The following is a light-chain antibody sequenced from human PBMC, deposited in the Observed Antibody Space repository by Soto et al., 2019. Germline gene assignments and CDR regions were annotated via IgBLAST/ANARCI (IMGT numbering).Light chain of an antibody. CDR2: GTS. Sequence: DIQMTQSPSSLSASVGERVTITCRASQSISTYLNWYQQKPGKPPNLLIYGTSNLQNGVSSRFIGSGSGTDFTLTISSLQPEDFATYYCQQSYSSLWTFGQGTKVEIK. CDR3: QQSYSSLWT. J-gene: IGKJ1*01. V-gene: IGKV1-39*01. CDR1: QSISTY.